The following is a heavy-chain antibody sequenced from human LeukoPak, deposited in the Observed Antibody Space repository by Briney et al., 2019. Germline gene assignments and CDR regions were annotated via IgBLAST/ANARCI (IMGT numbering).Heavy chain of an antibody. V-gene: IGHV3-30*02. Sequence: GGSLRLSCVASGFTFSSYGMHWVRQAPGKGLEWVAFIRYDGSNKYYADSVKGRFTISRDNSKNTLYLQMNSLRAEDTAVYYCAKVWVVPAAMIDYWGQGTLVTVSS. J-gene: IGHJ4*02. D-gene: IGHD2-2*01. CDR2: IRYDGSNK. CDR1: GFTFSSYG. CDR3: AKVWVVPAAMIDY.